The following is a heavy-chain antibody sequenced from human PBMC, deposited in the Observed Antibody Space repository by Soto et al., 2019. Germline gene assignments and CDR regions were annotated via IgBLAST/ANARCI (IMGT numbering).Heavy chain of an antibody. V-gene: IGHV1-18*04. Sequence: ASVKVSCKXSGYSFSDFGITWVRQAPGQGLEWMGWISGKNGNTNYAQKVQGRVTLTADTSTSTAYMEMRALTSDDTATYYCARSDYYEDTGTFEYWGQGTPVTVSS. CDR3: ARSDYYEDTGTFEY. CDR2: ISGKNGNT. CDR1: GYSFSDFG. J-gene: IGHJ4*02. D-gene: IGHD4-17*01.